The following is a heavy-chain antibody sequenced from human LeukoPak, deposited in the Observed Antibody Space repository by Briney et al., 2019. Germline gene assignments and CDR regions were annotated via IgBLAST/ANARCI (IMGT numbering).Heavy chain of an antibody. CDR2: MYTSGIT. CDR3: AGDVYFDFWSGGAFDI. J-gene: IGHJ3*02. Sequence: SQTLSLTCTVSGGSISSGSYYWSWIRQPAGKGLEWIGRMYTSGITNYNPSLESRVAISVDTSKNQFSLKLSSVTAADTAVYYCAGDVYFDFWSGGAFDIWGQGTMVTVSS. CDR1: GGSISSGSYY. D-gene: IGHD3-3*01. V-gene: IGHV4-61*02.